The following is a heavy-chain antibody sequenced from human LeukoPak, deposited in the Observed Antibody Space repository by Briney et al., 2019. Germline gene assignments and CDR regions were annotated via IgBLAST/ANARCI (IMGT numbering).Heavy chain of an antibody. J-gene: IGHJ4*02. D-gene: IGHD3-22*01. CDR2: IIPILGIA. V-gene: IGHV1-69*02. CDR1: GYTFTAYY. CDR3: ATKGDSSGYYYDY. Sequence: RASVKVSCKASGYTFTAYYMYWVRQAPGQGLEWMGRIIPILGIANYAQKFQGRVTITADKSTSTAYMELSSLRSEDTAVYYCATKGDSSGYYYDYWGQGTLVTVSS.